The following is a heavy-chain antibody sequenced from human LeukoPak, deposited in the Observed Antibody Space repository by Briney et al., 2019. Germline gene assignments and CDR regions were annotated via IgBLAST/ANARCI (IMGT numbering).Heavy chain of an antibody. CDR3: AREGGGYCSSTSCYLDY. D-gene: IGHD2-2*01. J-gene: IGHJ4*02. V-gene: IGHV3-7*01. CDR1: GFTFSSYW. Sequence: PGGSLRLSRAASGFTFSSYWMSWVRQAPGKGLEWVANIKQDGSEKYYVDSVKGRFTISRDNAKNSLYLQMNSLRAEDTAVYYCAREGGGYCSSTSCYLDYWGQGTLVTVSS. CDR2: IKQDGSEK.